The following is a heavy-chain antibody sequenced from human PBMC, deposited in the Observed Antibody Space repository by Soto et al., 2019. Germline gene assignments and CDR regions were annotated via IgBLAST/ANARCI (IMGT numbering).Heavy chain of an antibody. CDR1: GGTFSSYA. V-gene: IGHV1-69*06. J-gene: IGHJ3*02. D-gene: IGHD3-10*01. Sequence: ASVKVSCKASGGTFSSYAISWVRQAPGQGLEWMGGIIPIFGTANYAQKFQGRVTITADKSTSTAYMELSSLRSEDTAVYYCARDSYGSGSYDAFGIWGQGTMVTVSS. CDR3: ARDSYGSGSYDAFGI. CDR2: IIPIFGTA.